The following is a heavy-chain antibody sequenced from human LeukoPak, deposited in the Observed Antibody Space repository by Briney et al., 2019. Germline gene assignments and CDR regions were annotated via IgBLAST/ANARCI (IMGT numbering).Heavy chain of an antibody. J-gene: IGHJ4*02. Sequence: SETLSPTCTVSGGSISSYYWSWIRQSAGKGLEWIGRIYTSGSTNYNPSLKSRVTMSVDTSKNQFSLKLSSVTAADTAVYYCARDRGTWNDDGFDYWGQGTLVTVSS. V-gene: IGHV4-4*07. CDR2: IYTSGST. D-gene: IGHD1-1*01. CDR3: ARDRGTWNDDGFDY. CDR1: GGSISSYY.